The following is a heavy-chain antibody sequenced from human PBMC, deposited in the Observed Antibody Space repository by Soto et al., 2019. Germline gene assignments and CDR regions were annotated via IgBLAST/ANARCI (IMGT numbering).Heavy chain of an antibody. Sequence: SETLSLTCTVSGGSISSSSYYWGWIRQPPGKGLEWIGSIYYSGSTYYNPSLKRRVTISVHTSKNQFSLKLSSVTAADTAVYYCACRWGSGYYYLHYYYYGMDVWGQGTTVTVSS. CDR1: GGSISSSSYY. V-gene: IGHV4-39*01. CDR3: ACRWGSGYYYLHYYYYGMDV. J-gene: IGHJ6*02. CDR2: IYYSGST. D-gene: IGHD3-22*01.